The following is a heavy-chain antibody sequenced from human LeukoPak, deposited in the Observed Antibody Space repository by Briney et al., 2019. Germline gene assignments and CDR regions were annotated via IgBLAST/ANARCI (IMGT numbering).Heavy chain of an antibody. Sequence: GGSLRLSCAASGFTFSSYWMHWVRQAPGKGLVWVSRINSDGSSTSYADSVKGRFTISRDNAKNTLYLQMNSLRAEDTAVYYCAKGTDSSGYYSVFDYWGQGTLVTVSS. V-gene: IGHV3-74*01. J-gene: IGHJ4*02. CDR3: AKGTDSSGYYSVFDY. CDR2: INSDGSST. CDR1: GFTFSSYW. D-gene: IGHD3-22*01.